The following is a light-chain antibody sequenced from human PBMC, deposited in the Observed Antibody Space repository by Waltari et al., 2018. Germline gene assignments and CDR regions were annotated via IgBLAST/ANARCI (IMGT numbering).Light chain of an antibody. CDR1: SSNIGAGHD. J-gene: IGLJ3*02. CDR3: QSFDIRLSGGVV. Sequence: QSVLTQPPSMSGAPGQRVTISCTGCSSNIGAGHDVHWYQVFPGTAPKLLIYGNNKRPSGVPDRFSGSKSDTSASLAIGGLQAEDEADYYCQSFDIRLSGGVVFGGGTKVTVL. V-gene: IGLV1-40*01. CDR2: GNN.